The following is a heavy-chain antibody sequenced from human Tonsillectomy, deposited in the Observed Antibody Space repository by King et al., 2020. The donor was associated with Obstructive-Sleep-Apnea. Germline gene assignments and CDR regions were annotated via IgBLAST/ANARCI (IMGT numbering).Heavy chain of an antibody. J-gene: IGHJ6*02. CDR2: ISSSSTYL. D-gene: IGHD6-13*01. Sequence: VQLVESGGGLVKPGGSLRLSCAASGFTFSNYNMNWVRQAPGKGLEWVSPISSSSTYLYYADSLKGRYTISRDNAKNSLYLQMNSLGAEDTAVYYCARGAAAGNYYYYAMDVWGQGTTVTVSS. V-gene: IGHV3-21*01. CDR1: GFTFSNYN. CDR3: ARGAAAGNYYYYAMDV.